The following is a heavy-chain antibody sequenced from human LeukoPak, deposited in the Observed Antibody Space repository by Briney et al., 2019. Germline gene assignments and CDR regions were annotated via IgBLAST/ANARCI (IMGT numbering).Heavy chain of an antibody. V-gene: IGHV3-7*01. Sequence: GGSLRLSCAASGFTFSTSWMSWVRQPPGRGLEWVANIKQDGSEKYYVDSVKGRFTISRDNAKNSLYLQTNSLRAEDTAVYYCARTQYLALDVFDIWGQGTLVAVSS. J-gene: IGHJ3*02. CDR2: IKQDGSEK. CDR1: GFTFSTSW. CDR3: ARTQYLALDVFDI. D-gene: IGHD4-11*01.